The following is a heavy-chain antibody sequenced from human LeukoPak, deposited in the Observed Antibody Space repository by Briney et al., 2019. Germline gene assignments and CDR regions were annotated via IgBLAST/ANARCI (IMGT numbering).Heavy chain of an antibody. CDR3: ARSSVEMATIGHHYYYYYMDV. Sequence: HGEALKISCKGSGYSFTSYWIGWVRQMPGEGLEWMGIIYPGDSDTRYSPSFQGQVTISADKSISTAYLQCSSLKASDTAMYYCARSSVEMATIGHHYYYYYMDVWGKGTTVTVSS. V-gene: IGHV5-51*01. J-gene: IGHJ6*03. CDR2: IYPGDSDT. CDR1: GYSFTSYW. D-gene: IGHD5-24*01.